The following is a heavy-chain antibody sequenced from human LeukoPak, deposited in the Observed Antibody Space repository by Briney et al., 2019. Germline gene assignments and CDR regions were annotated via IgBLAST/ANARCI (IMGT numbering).Heavy chain of an antibody. J-gene: IGHJ5*02. Sequence: SETLSLTCTVSGGSISSSSYYWGWIRQPPEKGLEWIGYIYYSGSTNYNPSLKSRVTISVDTSKNQFSLKLSSVTAADTAVYYCARVSRGSSSLFGPWGQGTLVTVSS. CDR2: IYYSGST. V-gene: IGHV4-61*05. D-gene: IGHD6-13*01. CDR3: ARVSRGSSSLFGP. CDR1: GGSISSSSYY.